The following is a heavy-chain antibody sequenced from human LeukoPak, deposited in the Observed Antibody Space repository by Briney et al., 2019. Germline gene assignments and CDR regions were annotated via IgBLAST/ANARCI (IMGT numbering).Heavy chain of an antibody. J-gene: IGHJ4*02. CDR2: INPNSGGT. Sequence: ASVKVSCKASGYTFTGYYMHWVRQAPGQGLEWMGWINPNSGGTNYAQKFQGRVTMTRDTSISTAYMELSRLRSDDTAVYYGARLVVANRGYLDYWGQGTLVTVSS. V-gene: IGHV1-2*02. D-gene: IGHD2-15*01. CDR1: GYTFTGYY. CDR3: ARLVVANRGYLDY.